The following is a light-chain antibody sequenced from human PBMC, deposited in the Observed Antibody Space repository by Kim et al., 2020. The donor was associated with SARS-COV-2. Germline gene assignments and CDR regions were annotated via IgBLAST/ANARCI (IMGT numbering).Light chain of an antibody. CDR2: AAS. V-gene: IGKV1-8*01. Sequence: ASRGYRGTSTSRASEGISSYLAWYQQKPGRAPKLLIYAASTMQSGVPARFSGSGSGTDFTLTISCLQSEDFATYYCQQYYTYPWTFGQGTKVDIK. CDR1: EGISSY. CDR3: QQYYTYPWT. J-gene: IGKJ1*01.